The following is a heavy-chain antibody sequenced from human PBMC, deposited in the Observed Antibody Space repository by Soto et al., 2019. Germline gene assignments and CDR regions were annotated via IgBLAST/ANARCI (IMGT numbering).Heavy chain of an antibody. CDR2: IIPIFGTA. J-gene: IGHJ6*02. CDR3: ARGALYCSSTSCPPWGYYYYGMDV. V-gene: IGHV1-69*13. Sequence: SVKVSCKASGGTFSSYAISWVRQAPGQGLEWMGGIIPIFGTANYAQKFQGRVTITADESTSTAYMELSSLRSEDTAVYYCARGALYCSSTSCPPWGYYYYGMDVWGQGTTVTVSS. D-gene: IGHD2-2*01. CDR1: GGTFSSYA.